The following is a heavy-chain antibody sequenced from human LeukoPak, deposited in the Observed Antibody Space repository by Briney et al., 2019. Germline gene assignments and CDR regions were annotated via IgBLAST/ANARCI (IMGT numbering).Heavy chain of an antibody. CDR1: GGSISSSDYY. V-gene: IGHV4-39*07. Sequence: SETLSLTCTVSGGSISSSDYYWGWVRQPPGKGLEWIGNIYYSGSTYYNPSLKSRVTISVDTSKNQFSLKLNSMTAADTAVYYCARGGGSYLRHYYYYYMDVWGKGTTVTVSS. CDR2: IYYSGST. D-gene: IGHD1-26*01. J-gene: IGHJ6*03. CDR3: ARGGGSYLRHYYYYYMDV.